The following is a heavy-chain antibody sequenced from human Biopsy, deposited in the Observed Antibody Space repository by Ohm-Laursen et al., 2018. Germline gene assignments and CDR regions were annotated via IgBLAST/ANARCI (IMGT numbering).Heavy chain of an antibody. V-gene: IGHV1-69*06. CDR1: GYTFTGYY. J-gene: IGHJ1*01. CDR3: ATKLTGYFHH. CDR2: NVPILGTG. Sequence: SSVKVSCKTSGYTFTGYYLHWVRQAPGQGLEWLGGNVPILGTGNYAQKFQDRVTVAADTSTSTATMELRSLRSDDTAVYYCATKLTGYFHHWGQGTLVIVSS. D-gene: IGHD3-9*01.